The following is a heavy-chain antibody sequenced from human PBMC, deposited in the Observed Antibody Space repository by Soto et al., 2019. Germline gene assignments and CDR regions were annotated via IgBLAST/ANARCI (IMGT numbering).Heavy chain of an antibody. V-gene: IGHV1-58*01. CDR2: IVVGSGNT. Sequence: SVKVSCKASGFTFTSSAVQWVRQARGQRLEWIGWIVVGSGNTNYAQKFQERVTITRDMSTSTAYMELTKMRSGDTAVYYCARDSSGSTYGFVWGPGTLVTVSS. J-gene: IGHJ1*01. CDR3: ARDSSGSTYGFV. CDR1: GFTFTSSA. D-gene: IGHD3-10*01.